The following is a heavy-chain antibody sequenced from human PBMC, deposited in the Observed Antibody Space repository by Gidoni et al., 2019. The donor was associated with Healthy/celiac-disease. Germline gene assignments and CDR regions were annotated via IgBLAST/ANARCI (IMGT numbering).Heavy chain of an antibody. CDR1: GYTFTGYY. CDR3: AREDLSGSYYRFDP. V-gene: IGHV1-2*04. Sequence: QVQLVQSGAEVKKPGASVKVACKATGYTFTGYYMHWVRQAPGQGLEWMGWINPNSGGTHYAQKFQGWVPMTRDTSISTAYMELSRLRSDDTAVYYCAREDLSGSYYRFDPWGQGTLVTVSS. CDR2: INPNSGGT. J-gene: IGHJ5*02. D-gene: IGHD1-26*01.